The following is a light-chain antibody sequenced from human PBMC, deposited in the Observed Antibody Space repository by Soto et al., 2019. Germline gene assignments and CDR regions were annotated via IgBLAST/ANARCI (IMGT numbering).Light chain of an antibody. J-gene: IGLJ1*01. V-gene: IGLV2-14*02. Sequence: QSALTQPASMSGSPGQSITISCTGTSSDVGNYYVVSWYQQHPDKAPKLMIYEGNKRPSGVPDRFSGSKSGNTASLTVSGLQAADEADYFCKSYAGSNTYVFGSGTKLTVL. CDR1: SSDVGNYYV. CDR2: EGN. CDR3: KSYAGSNTYV.